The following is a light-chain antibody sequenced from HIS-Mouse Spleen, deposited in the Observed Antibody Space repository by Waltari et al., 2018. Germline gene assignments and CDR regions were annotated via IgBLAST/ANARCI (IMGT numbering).Light chain of an antibody. CDR3: AAWDDSLSGPV. V-gene: IGLV1-47*01. CDR1: RSISGRDD. J-gene: IGLJ3*02. Sequence: QSVLTQPPAPSPTPRPRLTIPCSETRSISGRDDGSGYQQLPGTAPKLLIYRNNQRPSGVPDRFSGSKSGTSASLAISGLRSEDEADYYCAAWDDSLSGPVFGGGTKLTVL. CDR2: RNN.